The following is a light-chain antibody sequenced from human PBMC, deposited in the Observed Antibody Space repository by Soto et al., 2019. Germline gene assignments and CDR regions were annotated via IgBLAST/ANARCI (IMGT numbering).Light chain of an antibody. CDR1: SSDIGSYNS. CDR3: SSYTGSSTLVV. CDR2: DVS. Sequence: QSALTQPASVSGSPGQSITISCTGTSSDIGSYNSVSRYQQHPGKAPKLIIHDVSNRPSGVSYRFSGSKSGNTASLTISGLQTEDEADYYCSSYTGSSTLVVFGGGTKLTVL. J-gene: IGLJ2*01. V-gene: IGLV2-14*01.